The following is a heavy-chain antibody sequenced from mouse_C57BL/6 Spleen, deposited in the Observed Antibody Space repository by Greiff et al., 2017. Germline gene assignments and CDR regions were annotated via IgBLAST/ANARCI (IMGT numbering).Heavy chain of an antibody. CDR1: GYAFSSYW. CDR2: IYPGDGDT. D-gene: IGHD2-4*01. Sequence: QVQLQPSGAELVKPGASVKISCKASGYAFSSYWMNWVKQRPGKGLEWIGQIYPGDGDTNYNGKFKGKATLTADKSSSTAYMQLSSLTSEDSAVYFCARSRDYDWFAYWGQGTLVTVSA. J-gene: IGHJ3*01. CDR3: ARSRDYDWFAY. V-gene: IGHV1-80*01.